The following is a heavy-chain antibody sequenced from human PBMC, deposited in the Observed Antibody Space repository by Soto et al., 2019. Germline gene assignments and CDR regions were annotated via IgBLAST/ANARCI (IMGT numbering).Heavy chain of an antibody. Sequence: QVQLVQSGAEVKKPGSSVKVSCKASGGTFSNYAISWVRQAPGQGLEWVGGIIPIFGTTNFAQKFQGRVTITADESTPTAYMELSGRRSEYTAVYYCARDGGRDGYFGNWLDPWGQGTLVTVSS. CDR2: IIPIFGTT. D-gene: IGHD5-12*01. CDR1: GGTFSNYA. V-gene: IGHV1-69*12. J-gene: IGHJ5*02. CDR3: ARDGGRDGYFGNWLDP.